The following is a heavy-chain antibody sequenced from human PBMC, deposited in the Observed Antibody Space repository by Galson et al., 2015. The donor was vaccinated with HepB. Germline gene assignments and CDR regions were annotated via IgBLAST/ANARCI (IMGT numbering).Heavy chain of an antibody. CDR1: GFTFSSYG. CDR3: ARAELDLGYCSGGSCYPDY. CDR2: IWYDGSNK. D-gene: IGHD2-15*01. V-gene: IGHV3-33*01. Sequence: SLRLSCAASGFTFSSYGMHWVRQAPGKGLEWVAVIWYDGSNKYYADSVKGRFTISRDNSKNTLYLQMNSLRAEDTAVYYCARAELDLGYCSGGSCYPDYWGQGTLVTVSS. J-gene: IGHJ4*02.